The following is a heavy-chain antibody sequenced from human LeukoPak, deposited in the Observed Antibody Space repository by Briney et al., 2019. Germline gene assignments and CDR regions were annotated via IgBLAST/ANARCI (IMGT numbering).Heavy chain of an antibody. CDR3: ASIWFGDHGGWFDP. J-gene: IGHJ5*02. D-gene: IGHD3-10*01. V-gene: IGHV4-59*01. CDR1: GVSISSYY. CDR2: IYYSGST. Sequence: SETLSLTCTVSGVSISSYYWSWLRQPPGKGLEWIGYIYYSGSTNYNPSLKSRVTISVDTSKNQFSLKLSSVTAADTAVYYCASIWFGDHGGWFDPWGQGTLVTVSS.